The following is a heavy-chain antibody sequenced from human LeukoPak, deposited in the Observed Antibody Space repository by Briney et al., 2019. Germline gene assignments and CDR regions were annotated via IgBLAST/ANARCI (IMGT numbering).Heavy chain of an antibody. V-gene: IGHV3-64*01. D-gene: IGHD6-13*01. CDR2: ISSNGGSK. CDR1: GFTFSSYA. CDR3: ARGEDYSSSWDY. J-gene: IGHJ4*02. Sequence: GGSLRLSCAASGFTFSSYAMHWVRQAPGKGLEYVSGISSNGGSKYYANSVKGRFTISRDNSKNTLYLQMGSLRAEDMAVYYCARGEDYSSSWDYWGQGTLVTVSS.